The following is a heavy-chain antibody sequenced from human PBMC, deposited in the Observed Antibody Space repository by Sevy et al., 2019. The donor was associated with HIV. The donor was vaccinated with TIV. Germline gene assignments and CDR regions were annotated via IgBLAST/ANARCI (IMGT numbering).Heavy chain of an antibody. CDR2: IHSDDTT. V-gene: IGHV3-66*01. J-gene: IGHJ4*02. Sequence: GESLKISCAASGFSVNSNYMTWVPQASGKGLEGVSVIHSDDTTYHADSVKDRFTISRDNFKNTLYLHMSSLRAEDTAVYYCARGKSGYGYALNYWGQGTLVTVSS. D-gene: IGHD5-18*01. CDR3: ARGKSGYGYALNY. CDR1: GFSVNSNY.